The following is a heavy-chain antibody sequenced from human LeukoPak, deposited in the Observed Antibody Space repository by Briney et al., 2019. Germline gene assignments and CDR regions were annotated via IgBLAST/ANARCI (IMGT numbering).Heavy chain of an antibody. CDR2: ISGSGGST. J-gene: IGHJ5*02. CDR3: AKDWRSGYNWFDP. D-gene: IGHD1-26*01. CDR1: GFSFMTYA. V-gene: IGHV3-23*01. Sequence: GGSLRLSCAASGFSFMTYAMTWVRQTPGKGLEWVSAISGSGGSTYYADSVKGRFTISRDNSKNTLYLQMNSLRAEDTAVYYCAKDWRSGYNWFDPWGQGTLVTVSS.